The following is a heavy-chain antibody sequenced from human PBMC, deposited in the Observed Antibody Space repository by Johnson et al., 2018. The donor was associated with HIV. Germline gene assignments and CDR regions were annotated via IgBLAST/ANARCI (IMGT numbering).Heavy chain of an antibody. CDR1: GFTFDDYA. V-gene: IGHV3-9*01. Sequence: VQLVESGGGLVQPGRSLRLSCAPSGFTFDDYAMHWVRQAPGKGLEWVSGISWNSDNIAYADSVRGRFTISSDTSKNTLYLQMNSLRAEDTAVYYCAKEYCSGGSCYLGPSGDAFDIWGQGTMVTVSS. J-gene: IGHJ3*02. CDR2: ISWNSDNI. D-gene: IGHD2-15*01. CDR3: AKEYCSGGSCYLGPSGDAFDI.